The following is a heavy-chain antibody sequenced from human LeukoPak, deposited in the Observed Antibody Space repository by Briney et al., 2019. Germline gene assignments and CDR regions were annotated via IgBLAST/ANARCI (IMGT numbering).Heavy chain of an antibody. CDR3: ARTAAGHFDD. J-gene: IGHJ4*02. CDR1: GFTFSAYS. CDR2: IGSSSSTI. V-gene: IGHV3-48*04. D-gene: IGHD6-13*01. Sequence: PGGSLRLSCAASGFTFSAYSMHWVRQAPGKGLEWLSYIGSSSSTIYYADSVRGRFTISRDNAKNSLYLLMNSLRAEDTAVYYCARTAAGHFDDWGQGTLVTVSS.